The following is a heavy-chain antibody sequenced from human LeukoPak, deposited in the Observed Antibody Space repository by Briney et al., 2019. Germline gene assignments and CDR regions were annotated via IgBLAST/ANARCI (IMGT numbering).Heavy chain of an antibody. CDR1: GGSFSGYY. V-gene: IGHV4-34*01. CDR3: VRDRELGV. D-gene: IGHD1-26*01. J-gene: IGHJ6*02. Sequence: SETLSLTCAVYGGSFSGYYWSWIRQPPGKGLEWIGEINHSGSTNYNPSLKSRVTISVDTSRNQFSLKLTSVTAADTAIYYCVRDRELGVWGQGTTVTVSS. CDR2: INHSGST.